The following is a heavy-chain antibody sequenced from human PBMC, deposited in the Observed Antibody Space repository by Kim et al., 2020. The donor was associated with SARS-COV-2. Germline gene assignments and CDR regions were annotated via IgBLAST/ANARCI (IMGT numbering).Heavy chain of an antibody. CDR3: ARVKCVVLWFGELFY. CDR1: GGTFSSYA. V-gene: IGHV1-69*13. CDR2: IIPIFGTA. D-gene: IGHD3-10*01. J-gene: IGHJ4*02. Sequence: SVKVSCKASGGTFSSYAISWVRQAPGQGLEWMGGIIPIFGTANYAQKFQGRVTITADESTSTAYMELSSLRSEDTAVYYCARVKCVVLWFGELFYWGQGTLVTVSS.